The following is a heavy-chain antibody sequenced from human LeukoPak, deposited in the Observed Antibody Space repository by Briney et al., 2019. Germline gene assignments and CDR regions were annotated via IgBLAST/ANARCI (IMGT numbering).Heavy chain of an antibody. V-gene: IGHV4-39*01. J-gene: IGHJ4*02. D-gene: IGHD6-13*01. CDR1: GGSIGRSSYY. CDR2: IYYSGGT. CDR3: ARHGSIATGAFTY. Sequence: SETLSLTCSVSGGSIGRSSYYWGWTRQPPGKGLEWFGSIYYSGGTYYNPSLKSRVTISVDTSRNQFSLKLGSVTAADTAVYYCARHGSIATGAFTYWGQGTLVTVSS.